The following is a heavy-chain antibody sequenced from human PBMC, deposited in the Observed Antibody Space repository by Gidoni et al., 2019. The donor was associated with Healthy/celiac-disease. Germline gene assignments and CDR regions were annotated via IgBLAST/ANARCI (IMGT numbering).Heavy chain of an antibody. CDR2: ISSSSSYI. CDR3: ARDQEYYYDSRRKYYYYYGMDV. D-gene: IGHD3-22*01. Sequence: EVQLVESGGGLVKPGGSLRLSCAASGFTFSSYSMNLVRQAPGKGLEWVSSISSSSSYIYYADSVKGRFTISRDNAKNSLYLQMNSLRAEDTAVYYCARDQEYYYDSRRKYYYYYGMDVWGQGTTVTVSS. J-gene: IGHJ6*02. V-gene: IGHV3-21*01. CDR1: GFTFSSYS.